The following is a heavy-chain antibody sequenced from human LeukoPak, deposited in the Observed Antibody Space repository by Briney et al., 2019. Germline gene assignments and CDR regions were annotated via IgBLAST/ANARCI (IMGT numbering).Heavy chain of an antibody. CDR3: ARRNRGSYRTD. V-gene: IGHV4-39*01. Sequence: PSETLSLTCTVSGGSISSGFYYWGWLRQPPGKGLEWIGSIYYSGTTYYNPSLKSRVTISVDTSKNQFSLKLSSVTAADTAVYYCARRNRGSYRTDWGQGTLVTVSS. J-gene: IGHJ4*02. CDR1: GGSISSGFYY. D-gene: IGHD1-26*01. CDR2: IYYSGTT.